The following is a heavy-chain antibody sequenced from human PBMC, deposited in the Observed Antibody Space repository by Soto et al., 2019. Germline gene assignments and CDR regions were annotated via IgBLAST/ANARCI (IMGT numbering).Heavy chain of an antibody. Sequence: QVRLLQSGAEVQKSGASVRVSCKASGYTFTAYYIHWVRQAPGQGLEWMGWINPETGGTDYAQKFQASVTMTRDTSFPTAYMDLTSLKTSDTAGYYCARAVGRYGSSWYRGAYDSWGQGTLVTVSS. V-gene: IGHV1-2*04. J-gene: IGHJ4*02. CDR2: INPETGGT. D-gene: IGHD6-13*01. CDR1: GYTFTAYY. CDR3: ARAVGRYGSSWYRGAYDS.